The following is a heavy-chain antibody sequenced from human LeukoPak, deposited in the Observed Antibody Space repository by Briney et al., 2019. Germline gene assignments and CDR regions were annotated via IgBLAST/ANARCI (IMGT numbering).Heavy chain of an antibody. D-gene: IGHD6-25*01. CDR1: GFTFSTSGLTFSNYA. CDR3: AKPRTGYYDAFDT. Sequence: GESLRLSCTASGFTFSTSGLTFSNYAMSWVRQAPGKGLEWVSGIGDTGLSTYYADSVKGRFTISRDNSKNTVYLQMNRLRAGDTAIYYCAKPRTGYYDAFDTWGPGTMVTVSS. CDR2: IGDTGLST. V-gene: IGHV3-23*01. J-gene: IGHJ3*02.